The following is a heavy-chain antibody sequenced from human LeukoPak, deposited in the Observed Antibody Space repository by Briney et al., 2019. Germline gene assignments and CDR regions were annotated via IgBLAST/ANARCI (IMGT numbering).Heavy chain of an antibody. J-gene: IGHJ5*02. CDR3: ARAYGSRNWFDP. CDR1: GYTFTSYD. Sequence: GASVKVSCKASGYTFTSYDVHWVRQATGQGLEWMGWMNPNSGNTGYAQKFQGRVTMTRNTSISTAYMELSSLRSEDTAVYYCARAYGSRNWFDPGARESWSPSPQ. CDR2: MNPNSGNT. D-gene: IGHD3-10*01. V-gene: IGHV1-8*01.